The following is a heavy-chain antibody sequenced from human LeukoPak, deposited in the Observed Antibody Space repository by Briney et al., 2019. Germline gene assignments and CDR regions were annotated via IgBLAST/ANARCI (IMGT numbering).Heavy chain of an antibody. CDR2: ISAYSGNT. CDR3: ARAGYCSSTSCYTSDWFDP. D-gene: IGHD2-2*02. V-gene: IGHV1-18*01. CDR1: GYTFTSYG. J-gene: IGHJ5*02. Sequence: ASVKVSCKASGYTFTSYGISWVRQAPGRGLEWMGWISAYSGNTNYAQKLQGRVTMTTDTSTSTAYMELRSLRSDDTAVYYCARAGYCSSTSCYTSDWFDPWGQGTLVTVSS.